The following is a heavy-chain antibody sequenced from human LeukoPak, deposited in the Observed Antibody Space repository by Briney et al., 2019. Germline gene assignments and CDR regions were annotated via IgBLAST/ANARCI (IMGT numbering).Heavy chain of an antibody. V-gene: IGHV3-13*01. CDR3: AGVAKERVGGVYYFDY. J-gene: IGHJ4*02. CDR2: IGTAGDT. D-gene: IGHD1-1*01. Sequence: GGSLRLSCAASGFTFSDYDMHWVRQATGKGLEWVSAIGTAGDTYYTGSVKGRFTISRENAKNSLYLQMNSLRAGDTAVYYCAGVAKERVGGVYYFDYWGQGTLVTVS. CDR1: GFTFSDYD.